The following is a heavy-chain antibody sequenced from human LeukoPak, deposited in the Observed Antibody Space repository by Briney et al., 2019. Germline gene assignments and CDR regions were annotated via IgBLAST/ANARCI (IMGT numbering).Heavy chain of an antibody. Sequence: GGSLRLSCAASGFIFSTYAMHWVRQAPGKGLEWVSYISSSGSTIYYADSVKGRFTISRDNAKNSLYLQMNSLRAEDTAVYYCARGGYYDFWSGYSGGKYYYYGMDVWGQGTTVTVSS. CDR1: GFIFSTYA. D-gene: IGHD3-3*01. V-gene: IGHV3-48*03. J-gene: IGHJ6*02. CDR2: ISSSGSTI. CDR3: ARGGYYDFWSGYSGGKYYYYGMDV.